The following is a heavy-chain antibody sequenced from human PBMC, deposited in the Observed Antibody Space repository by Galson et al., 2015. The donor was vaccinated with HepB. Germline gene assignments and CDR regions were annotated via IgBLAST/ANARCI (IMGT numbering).Heavy chain of an antibody. J-gene: IGHJ4*02. D-gene: IGHD6-19*01. CDR2: ISGSGGST. Sequence: SLRLSCAASGFTFSSYAMSWVRQAPGKGLEWVSAISGSGGSTYYADSVKGRFTISRDNSKNTLYLQMNSLRAEDTAVYYCAKDFGAAVAGTLDYWGQGTLVTVSS. V-gene: IGHV3-23*01. CDR3: AKDFGAAVAGTLDY. CDR1: GFTFSSYA.